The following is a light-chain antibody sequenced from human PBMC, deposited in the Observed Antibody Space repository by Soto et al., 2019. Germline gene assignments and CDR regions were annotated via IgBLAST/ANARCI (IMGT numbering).Light chain of an antibody. J-gene: IGKJ1*01. CDR1: QSISSY. CDR3: QQSYSRVT. Sequence: DIKVSRSPSSLSASVGDGVTITCRASQSISSYVSWYQQKPGKAPKLLIYAASRLQSGVPSRFSGSRSGTDFTLTISSLQPEDFATYYCQQSYSRVTFGQGTKVAIK. V-gene: IGKV1-39*01. CDR2: AAS.